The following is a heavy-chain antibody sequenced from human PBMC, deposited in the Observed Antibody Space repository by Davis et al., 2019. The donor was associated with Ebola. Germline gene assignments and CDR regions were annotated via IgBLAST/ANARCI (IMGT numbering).Heavy chain of an antibody. CDR3: AREGMPLGLDV. CDR2: ISTYSGDT. J-gene: IGHJ6*02. D-gene: IGHD2-2*01. Sequence: ASVKVSCKASGYGFSRHGITWVRQAPGQGLEWMGWISTYSGDTIYAETLQDRVIMTTDTSTSTAYMELRSLTSDDTAVYYCAREGMPLGLDVWGQGTTVIVSS. V-gene: IGHV1-18*04. CDR1: GYGFSRHG.